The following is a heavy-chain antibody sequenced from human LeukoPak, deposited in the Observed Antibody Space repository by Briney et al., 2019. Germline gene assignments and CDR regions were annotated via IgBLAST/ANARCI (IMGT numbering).Heavy chain of an antibody. Sequence: GGSLRLSCAASGFTVSSNYMTWARQAPGKGLEWVSVIYGGGTTYYADSVKGKFTISRDNSKNTLYLQMNSLRVEDTAVYYCARDRVETAMGPQFRTYYYYGMDVWGEGTTVTVSS. V-gene: IGHV3-66*01. CDR3: ARDRVETAMGPQFRTYYYYGMDV. CDR1: GFTVSSNY. CDR2: IYGGGTT. J-gene: IGHJ6*04. D-gene: IGHD5-18*01.